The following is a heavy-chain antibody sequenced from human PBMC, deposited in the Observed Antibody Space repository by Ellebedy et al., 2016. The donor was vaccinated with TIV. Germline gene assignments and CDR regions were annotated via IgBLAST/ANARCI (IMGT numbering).Heavy chain of an antibody. J-gene: IGHJ4*02. CDR1: GFTLNTYA. CDR2: SSGTGANT. CDR3: AKDRFSSAWYGGYFDY. V-gene: IGHV3-23*01. Sequence: GESLKISCAASGFTLNTYAMNWVRQAPRKGLEWVAASSGTGANTYHADSVKGRFTISRDNSKNILFLQMNGLRVEDTAVYYCAKDRFSSAWYGGYFDYWGQGTLVTVSS. D-gene: IGHD6-19*01.